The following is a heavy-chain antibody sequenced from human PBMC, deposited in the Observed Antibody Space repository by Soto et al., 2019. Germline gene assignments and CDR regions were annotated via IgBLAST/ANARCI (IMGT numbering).Heavy chain of an antibody. V-gene: IGHV1-2*04. Sequence: ASVKVSCKTSGYSFTGYYMHWVRQAPGQGLEWMGWINPNSGGTNYAQKFQGWVSMTRDTSISTAYMELSRLRSDDTAVYYCATQRDYGHYGAFDYWGQGTMVIVSS. D-gene: IGHD4-17*01. J-gene: IGHJ4*02. CDR3: ATQRDYGHYGAFDY. CDR2: INPNSGGT. CDR1: GYSFTGYY.